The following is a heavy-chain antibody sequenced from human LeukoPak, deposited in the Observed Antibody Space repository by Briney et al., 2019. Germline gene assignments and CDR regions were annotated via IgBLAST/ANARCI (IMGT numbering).Heavy chain of an antibody. Sequence: GGSLRLSCAASGFTFSSYWMHWVRQAPGEGLVWVSRINSDGSSTSYADSVKGRFTISRDNAKSTLYLQMNSLRAEDTAVYYCARDPLYDSSGYYYVKLDYWGQGTLVTVSS. V-gene: IGHV3-74*01. D-gene: IGHD3-22*01. CDR2: INSDGSST. CDR3: ARDPLYDSSGYYYVKLDY. CDR1: GFTFSSYW. J-gene: IGHJ4*02.